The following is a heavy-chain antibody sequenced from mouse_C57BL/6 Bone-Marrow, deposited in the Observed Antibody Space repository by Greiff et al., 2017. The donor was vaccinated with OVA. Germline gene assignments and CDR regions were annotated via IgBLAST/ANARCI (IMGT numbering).Heavy chain of an antibody. V-gene: IGHV3-5*01. CDR2: IYSSGTI. J-gene: IGHJ1*03. D-gene: IGHD3-3*01. CDR3: ARDAGTGYFDV. CDR1: GISITTGNYR. Sequence: ESGPGLVKPSQTVFLTCTVTGISITTGNYRWSWIRQFPGNKLEWIGSIYSSGTITYNPSLTSRTTITRDTPKNQFFLEMNSLTAEDTATYYCARDAGTGYFDVWGTGTTVTVSS.